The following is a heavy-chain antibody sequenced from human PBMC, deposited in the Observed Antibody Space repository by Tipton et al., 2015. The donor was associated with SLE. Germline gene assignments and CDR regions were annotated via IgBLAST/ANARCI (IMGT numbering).Heavy chain of an antibody. Sequence: TLSLTCAVYGGSFTTYYLTWIRQPPGKGLEWIGEIHHGGSTYYNPSLKSRVTLSVDTSKNQFSLNLRSVTAADTAVYYCARGQYKRDYWGQGTLVTVSS. D-gene: IGHD1-1*01. CDR3: ARGQYKRDY. V-gene: IGHV4-34*01. CDR2: IHHGGST. CDR1: GGSFTTYY. J-gene: IGHJ4*02.